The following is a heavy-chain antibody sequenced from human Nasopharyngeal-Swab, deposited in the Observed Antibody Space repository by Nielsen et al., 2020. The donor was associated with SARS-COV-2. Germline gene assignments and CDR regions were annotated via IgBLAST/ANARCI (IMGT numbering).Heavy chain of an antibody. Sequence: GESLKISCAASGFTFSSYSMNWVRQAPGTGLEWVSSISDSSSFIYYADSVKGRFTISRDNSKNTLYLQMNSLRAEDTAVYYCARDPYDSSGYFDYWGQGTLVTVSS. D-gene: IGHD3-22*01. CDR3: ARDPYDSSGYFDY. J-gene: IGHJ4*02. CDR2: ISDSSSFI. V-gene: IGHV3-21*01. CDR1: GFTFSSYS.